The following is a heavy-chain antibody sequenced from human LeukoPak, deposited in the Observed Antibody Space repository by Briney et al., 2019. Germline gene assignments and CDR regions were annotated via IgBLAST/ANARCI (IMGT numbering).Heavy chain of an antibody. CDR1: GGSSIDSN. Sequence: PSETPSLTSGVSGGSSIDSNSGRIRHPPAKGLEWIGETIHSGDINYHPSLKSRVTISVDSSKKQVSLKLSSVTAADTAVYYCTKAFGNDRGETWGEGTLVTVSS. J-gene: IGHJ4*02. D-gene: IGHD3-10*01. CDR3: TKAFGNDRGET. V-gene: IGHV4-34*12. CDR2: TIHSGDI.